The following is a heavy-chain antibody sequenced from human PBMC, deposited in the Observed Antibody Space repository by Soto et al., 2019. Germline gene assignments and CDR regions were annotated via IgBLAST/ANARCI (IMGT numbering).Heavy chain of an antibody. Sequence: PGGSLRLSCSASGFTINTYTMGWVRLAPGKGLEWVATVFSGGVSTDYGDSVTGRVTVFRDDSRNILYLQMNSLRGDDTAIYYCARDRLPDGIWTFDYWGRGTLVTVSS. CDR2: VFSGGVST. D-gene: IGHD2-15*01. CDR3: ARDRLPDGIWTFDY. V-gene: IGHV3-23*02. J-gene: IGHJ4*02. CDR1: GFTINTYT.